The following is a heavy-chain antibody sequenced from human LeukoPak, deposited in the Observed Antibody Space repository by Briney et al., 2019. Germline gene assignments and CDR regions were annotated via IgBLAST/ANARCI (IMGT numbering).Heavy chain of an antibody. CDR2: ISAYNGNT. V-gene: IGHV1-18*01. D-gene: IGHD3-10*01. J-gene: IGHJ5*02. Sequence: ASVKVSCKASGYTFTSYGISWVRQAPGQGLEWMGWISAYNGNTNYAQKLQGRVTMTTDTSTSTAYMELRSLRSDDTAVYYCARGPMYGSGTLDWFDPGGQGTLVTVSS. CDR3: ARGPMYGSGTLDWFDP. CDR1: GYTFTSYG.